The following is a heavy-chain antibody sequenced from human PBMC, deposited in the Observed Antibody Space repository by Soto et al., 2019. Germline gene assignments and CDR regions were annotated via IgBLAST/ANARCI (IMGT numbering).Heavy chain of an antibody. CDR2: IYHSGST. Sequence: SETLSLTCAVSGYSISSGYYWGWIRQPPGKGLEWIGSIYHSGSTYYNSSLKSRVTISVDTSKNQFSLKLSSVTAADTAVYYCATPAGGYWGQGTLVTVSS. CDR1: GYSISSGYY. CDR3: ATPAGGY. D-gene: IGHD3-10*01. J-gene: IGHJ4*02. V-gene: IGHV4-38-2*01.